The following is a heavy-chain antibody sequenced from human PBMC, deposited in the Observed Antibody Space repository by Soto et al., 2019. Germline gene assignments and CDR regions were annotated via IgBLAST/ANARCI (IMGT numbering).Heavy chain of an antibody. V-gene: IGHV5-51*01. Sequence: PGESLKISCKGSGYSFASYWIGWVRQMPGKGLEWMGIIYPGDSDTRYSPSFQGQVTISADKSISTAYLQWSSLKASDTAMYYCARTSAAGKYYYGMDVWGQGTTVTVSS. CDR3: ARTSAAGKYYYGMDV. J-gene: IGHJ6*02. CDR2: IYPGDSDT. CDR1: GYSFASYW. D-gene: IGHD6-13*01.